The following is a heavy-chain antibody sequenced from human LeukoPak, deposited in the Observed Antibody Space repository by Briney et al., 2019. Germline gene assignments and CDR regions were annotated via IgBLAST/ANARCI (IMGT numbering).Heavy chain of an antibody. J-gene: IGHJ4*02. CDR3: TKWSGFGDD. CDR1: GFTFSSNS. V-gene: IGHV3-23*01. CDR2: ISGSGDST. D-gene: IGHD3-10*01. Sequence: GGSLSLSCAASGFTFSSNSMTWVRQTPGKGLEWVSGISGSGDSTFYADSVKGRFTISRDNSRNTLYLQMSSLRPDDTAVYYCTKWSGFGDDWGQGTLVTVSS.